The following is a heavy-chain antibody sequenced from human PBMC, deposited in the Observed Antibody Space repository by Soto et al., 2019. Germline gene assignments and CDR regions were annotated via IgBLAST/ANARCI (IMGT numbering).Heavy chain of an antibody. CDR2: ISRSSSYT. J-gene: IGHJ4*02. CDR3: AGGGGSYLPDY. Sequence: QVQLVESGGGLVKPGGSLRLSCAASGFTFSDYYMSWIRQAPGKGLEWVSYISRSSSYTNYADSVNGRFTISRDNAKNSRYLXXXSLRADDTAVYYCAGGGGSYLPDYWGQGTLVTVSS. D-gene: IGHD1-26*01. V-gene: IGHV3-11*05. CDR1: GFTFSDYY.